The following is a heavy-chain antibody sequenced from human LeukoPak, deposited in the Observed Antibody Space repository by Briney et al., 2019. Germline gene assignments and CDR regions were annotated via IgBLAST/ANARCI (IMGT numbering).Heavy chain of an antibody. J-gene: IGHJ4*02. V-gene: IGHV3-23*01. CDR1: GFTFSSYV. CDR2: LNGGGDST. Sequence: GGSLRLSCAASGFTFSSYVMSWVRQAPGKGLEWVSALNGGGDSTYYVDSVKGRFTTSRDNSKNTLYLQMNSLRAEDTAVYYCAKGSNNGRPYYFDYWGQGALVTVSS. D-gene: IGHD4-11*01. CDR3: AKGSNNGRPYYFDY.